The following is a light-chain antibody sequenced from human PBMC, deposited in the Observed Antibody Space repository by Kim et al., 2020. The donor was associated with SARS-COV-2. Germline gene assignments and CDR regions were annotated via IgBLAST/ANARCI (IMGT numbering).Light chain of an antibody. CDR3: LQYFNTPYT. V-gene: IGKV4-1*01. Sequence: DIVMTQSPDSLAVSLGERATINCKSSQSVLYSSNNNDFLAWYQQKPGQPPNVLIYWASTRESGVPDRFSASGSGTDFTLTISSLQAEDVAVYYCLQYFNTPYTFGQGTKLEI. CDR2: WAS. J-gene: IGKJ2*01. CDR1: QSVLYSSNNNDF.